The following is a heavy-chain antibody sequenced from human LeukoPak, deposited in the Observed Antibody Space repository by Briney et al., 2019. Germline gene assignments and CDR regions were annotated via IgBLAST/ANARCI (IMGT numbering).Heavy chain of an antibody. CDR2: ISYSGST. Sequence: SGTLSLTCTVSGGSISSYYWSWIRQPPGKGLEWIGYISYSGSTNCNPSVNSRVAMSVDTSKKQFSLKLSSLTAADTAVYYCAREAAHSSGWYMGESYFDYWGQGTLVTV. CDR3: AREAAHSSGWYMGESYFDY. V-gene: IGHV4-59*01. D-gene: IGHD6-19*01. CDR1: GGSISSYY. J-gene: IGHJ4*02.